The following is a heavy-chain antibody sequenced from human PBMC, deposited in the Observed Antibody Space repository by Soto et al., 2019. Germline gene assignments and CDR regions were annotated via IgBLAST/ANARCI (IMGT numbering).Heavy chain of an antibody. V-gene: IGHV3-21*06. CDR3: ATDGAAGVVMGV. D-gene: IGHD6-13*01. Sequence: EVQLVESGGGLVKPGGSLRLSCTASGLIFSNYGMNWVRQAAGKRPEWVSSISSGGEYIDYADSVKGRLTISSDNANNILYLQLTSLGVEDTAFYYCATDGAAGVVMGVWGQGTTDTVSS. CDR1: GLIFSNYG. J-gene: IGHJ6*02. CDR2: ISSGGEYI.